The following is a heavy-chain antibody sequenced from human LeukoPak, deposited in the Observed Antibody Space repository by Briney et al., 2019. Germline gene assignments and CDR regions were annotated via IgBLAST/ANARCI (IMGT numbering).Heavy chain of an antibody. CDR1: GFTFSSYG. Sequence: GGSLRLSCAASGFTFSSYGMHWVRQAPGKGLEWVAFIRYDGSNKYYADSVKGRFTIPRDNSKNTLYLQMNSLRAEDTAVYYCAKELSVAGTLLDYWGQGTLVTVSS. V-gene: IGHV3-30*02. CDR3: AKELSVAGTLLDY. J-gene: IGHJ4*02. CDR2: IRYDGSNK. D-gene: IGHD6-19*01.